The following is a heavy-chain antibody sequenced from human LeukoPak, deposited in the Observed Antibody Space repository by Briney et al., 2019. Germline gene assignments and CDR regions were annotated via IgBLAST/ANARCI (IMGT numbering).Heavy chain of an antibody. D-gene: IGHD6-13*01. Sequence: KTSETLSLTCTVSGGSISSGSYYWSWIRQPPGKGLEWIGEINHSGSTNYNPSPKSRVTISVDTSKNQFSLKLSSVTAADTAVYYCARRSSSWYLNWFDPWGQGTLVTVSS. CDR2: INHSGST. CDR3: ARRSSSWYLNWFDP. J-gene: IGHJ5*02. CDR1: GGSISSGSYY. V-gene: IGHV4-39*07.